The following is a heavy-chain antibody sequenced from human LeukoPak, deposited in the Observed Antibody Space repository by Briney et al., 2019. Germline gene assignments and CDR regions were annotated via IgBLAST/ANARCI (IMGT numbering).Heavy chain of an antibody. CDR3: ATVGGMRTGTTYYYYMDV. CDR1: GFTFSSYW. J-gene: IGHJ6*03. D-gene: IGHD1-7*01. Sequence: GGSLRLSCVASGFTFSSYWMSWVRQAPGKGLEWVANIKQDGSEKYYVDSVKGRFTISGDNAKNSLYLQMNSLRAEDTAVYYCATVGGMRTGTTYYYYMDVWGKGTTVTVSS. CDR2: IKQDGSEK. V-gene: IGHV3-7*01.